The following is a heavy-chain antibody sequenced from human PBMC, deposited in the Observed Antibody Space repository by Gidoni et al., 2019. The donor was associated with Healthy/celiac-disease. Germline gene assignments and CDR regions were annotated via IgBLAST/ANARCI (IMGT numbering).Heavy chain of an antibody. D-gene: IGHD3-10*01. CDR1: GFTFDDYA. CDR3: AKDITQKWFGESELDY. Sequence: EVQLVESGGGLVQPGRSLRLSCAASGFTFDDYARHWVRQAPGKGVGVVLCISWNSDSIGYADSVKGRFTISRDNAKNSLYLQMNSLRAEDTALYYCAKDITQKWFGESELDYWGQGTLVTVSS. CDR2: ISWNSDSI. V-gene: IGHV3-9*01. J-gene: IGHJ4*02.